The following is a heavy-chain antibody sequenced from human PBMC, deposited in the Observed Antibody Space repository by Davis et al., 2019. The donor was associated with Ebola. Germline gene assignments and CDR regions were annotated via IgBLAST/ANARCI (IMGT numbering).Heavy chain of an antibody. CDR3: ARGTNGYQPGGYFDS. D-gene: IGHD5-24*01. Sequence: GESLKISCKGSGYSFTSYCIAWVRQMPGKGQECVGIIFARYSDTSYSPSFQVQVTLSADKSIPTAYLQWSSLKASDTAIYYCARGTNGYQPGGYFDSWGQGTLVTVSS. CDR1: GYSFTSYC. J-gene: IGHJ4*02. V-gene: IGHV5-51*01. CDR2: IFARYSDT.